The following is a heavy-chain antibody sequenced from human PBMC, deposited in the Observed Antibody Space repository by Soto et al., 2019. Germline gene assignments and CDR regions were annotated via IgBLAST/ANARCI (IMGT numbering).Heavy chain of an antibody. V-gene: IGHV6-1*01. J-gene: IGHJ4*02. D-gene: IGHD6-6*01. CDR1: GDSVSSNSAA. CDR3: ARESIAARPSGFDY. Sequence: PSQTLSLTCVISGDSVSSNSAAWNWIRQSPSRGLEWLGRTYYRSKWYNDYAVSVKSRITINPDTSKNQFSLQLNSVTPEDTAVYYCARESIAARPSGFDYWGQGALVTVSS. CDR2: TYYRSKWYN.